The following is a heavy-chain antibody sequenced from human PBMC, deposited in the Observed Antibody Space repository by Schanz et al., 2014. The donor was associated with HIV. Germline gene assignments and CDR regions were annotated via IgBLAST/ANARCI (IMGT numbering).Heavy chain of an antibody. D-gene: IGHD3-16*01. CDR1: GFTLSNSA. Sequence: QVHLVESGGGVVQPGRSLRLSCAASGFTLSNSAMHWVRQAPGKGLEWVSVISGSGISTYYADSVKGRFSISRDNSKNTLYLQMNSLRAEDTAVYYCARVANWDYYGMDVWGRGTTVIVSS. CDR2: ISGSGIST. CDR3: ARVANWDYYGMDV. V-gene: IGHV3-NL1*01. J-gene: IGHJ6*02.